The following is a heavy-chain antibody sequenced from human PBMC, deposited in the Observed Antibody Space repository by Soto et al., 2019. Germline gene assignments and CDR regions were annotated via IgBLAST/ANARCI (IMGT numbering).Heavy chain of an antibody. Sequence: GASVKVSCKASGYTFTSYYMHWVRQAPGQGLEWMGVINPSGASTSYAQKFQGRVTMTRDPSTSTVYMELSRLRSEDPAVYYCARDSHWHDYYACWGQGTLVTVSS. CDR3: ARDSHWHDYYAC. CDR2: INPSGAST. J-gene: IGHJ4*02. CDR1: GYTFTSYY. V-gene: IGHV1-46*01.